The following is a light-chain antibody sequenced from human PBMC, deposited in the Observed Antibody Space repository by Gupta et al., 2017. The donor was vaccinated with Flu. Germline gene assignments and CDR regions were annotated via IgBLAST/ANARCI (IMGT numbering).Light chain of an antibody. V-gene: IGLV3-25*02. CDR1: ALPNQY. J-gene: IGLJ3*02. Sequence: YELTQPPSVSVSPGQTARITCSGDALPNQYAFWYQQKPGQAPVLVIYKDTERPSGIPDRFSGSSSGKAVTLTISGVQAEDEADYYCQSSDSSGTWVFGGGTKLTVL. CDR2: KDT. CDR3: QSSDSSGTWV.